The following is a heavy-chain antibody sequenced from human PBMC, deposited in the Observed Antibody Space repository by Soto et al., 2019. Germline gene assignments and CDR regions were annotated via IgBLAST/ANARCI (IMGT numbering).Heavy chain of an antibody. Sequence: QVQLVQSGAEVKKPGASVKVSCKASGYTFNTYGISWVRQAPGQGLEWMGWISVYNGNTKYAQKFQGRVTMTTDTSTSTAYMELRSLRSDDTAVYYCARDRHYASGGANWFDPWGRGNLVTVSS. CDR2: ISVYNGNT. V-gene: IGHV1-18*01. J-gene: IGHJ5*02. CDR3: ARDRHYASGGANWFDP. CDR1: GYTFNTYG. D-gene: IGHD3-10*01.